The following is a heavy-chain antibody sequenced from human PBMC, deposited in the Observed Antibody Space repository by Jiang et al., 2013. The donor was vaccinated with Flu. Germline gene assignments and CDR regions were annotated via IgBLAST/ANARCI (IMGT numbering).Heavy chain of an antibody. J-gene: IGHJ3*02. CDR2: INPNSGGT. CDR3: ARGGAAAAGSFDAFDI. CDR1: GYTFTGYY. V-gene: IGHV1-2*04. D-gene: IGHD6-13*01. Sequence: VQLVESGAEVKKPGASVKVSCKASGYTFTGYYMHWVRQAPGQGLEWMGWINPNSGGTNYAQKFQGWVTMTRDTSISTAYMELSRLRSDDTAVYYCARGGAAAAGSFDAFDIWGQGTMVTVSS.